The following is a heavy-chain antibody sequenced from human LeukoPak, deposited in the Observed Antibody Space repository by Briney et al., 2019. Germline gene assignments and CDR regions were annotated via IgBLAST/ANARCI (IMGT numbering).Heavy chain of an antibody. CDR2: IYYSGST. Sequence: SETLSLTCTVSGGSISSYYWSWIRQPPGKGLEWIGYIYYSGSTNYNPSLKSRVTISVDTPKNQFSLKLSSVTAADTAVYYCARVRDSYGSGMDVWGQGTTVTVSS. CDR1: GGSISSYY. J-gene: IGHJ6*02. V-gene: IGHV4-59*01. CDR3: ARVRDSYGSGMDV. D-gene: IGHD3-10*01.